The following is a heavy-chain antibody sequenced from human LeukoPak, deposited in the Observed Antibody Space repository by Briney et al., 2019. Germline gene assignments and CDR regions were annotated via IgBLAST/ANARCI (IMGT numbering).Heavy chain of an antibody. CDR1: GYTFTRYY. J-gene: IGHJ4*02. Sequence: GASVKVSCTASGYTFTRYYMPWVRQAPGQGLEWMGIITPSGGSTSYAQKIQGRVTITRDTSTSTVYMELSSLRSEDTAVYYCAFEAYCSSSSCSDFDYWGQGTLVTVSS. CDR2: ITPSGGST. CDR3: AFEAYCSSSSCSDFDY. D-gene: IGHD2-2*01. V-gene: IGHV1-46*01.